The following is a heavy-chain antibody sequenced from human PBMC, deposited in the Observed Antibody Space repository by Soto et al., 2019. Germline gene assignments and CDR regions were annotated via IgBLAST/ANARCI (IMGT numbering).Heavy chain of an antibody. J-gene: IGHJ4*02. CDR3: AREKGYISGPKNFDS. V-gene: IGHV4-30-4*01. D-gene: IGHD5-12*01. CDR2: SYDSGSS. CDR1: GGSVSSGDYF. Sequence: SETLSLTCTVSGGSVSSGDYFWSWIRQPPGKGLEWIGYSYDSGSSYYNPSLKSRVTMAVDTSKNQFSLELRSVTAADTAMYYCAREKGYISGPKNFDSWGQGTLVTVSS.